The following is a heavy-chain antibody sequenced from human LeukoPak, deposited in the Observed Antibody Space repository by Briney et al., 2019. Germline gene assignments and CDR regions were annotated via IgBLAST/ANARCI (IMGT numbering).Heavy chain of an antibody. Sequence: GGSLRLSCAASGFTFSTYGMHWFRQAPGKGLEWVANIKQDGSEKYYVDSVKGRFTISRDNAKNSLYLQMNSLRAEDTAVYYCARDGYLYCSSTSCHFDYWGQGTLVAVSS. CDR2: IKQDGSEK. D-gene: IGHD2-2*01. CDR3: ARDGYLYCSSTSCHFDY. CDR1: GFTFSTYG. J-gene: IGHJ4*02. V-gene: IGHV3-7*01.